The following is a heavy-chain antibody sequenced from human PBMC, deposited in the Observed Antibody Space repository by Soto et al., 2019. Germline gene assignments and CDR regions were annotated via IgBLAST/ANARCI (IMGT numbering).Heavy chain of an antibody. J-gene: IGHJ4*02. CDR2: ISTGGGST. CDR3: ARSREIIASAGSFDY. CDR1: GFTFSSHV. D-gene: IGHD6-25*01. V-gene: IGHV3-23*01. Sequence: EVQLLESGGGLVQPGGSLRLSCAASGFTFSSHVMSSVRQAPGKGLEWVSGISTGGGSTDYADSVKGRFTISRDNSKNTLHLQMKSLRAEDTAVYYCARSREIIASAGSFDYWGQGTLVTVSS.